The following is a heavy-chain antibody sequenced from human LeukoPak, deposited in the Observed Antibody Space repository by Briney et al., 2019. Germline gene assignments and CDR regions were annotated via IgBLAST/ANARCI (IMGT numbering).Heavy chain of an antibody. J-gene: IGHJ4*02. CDR2: INSDGSST. CDR3: ARSRGSSWLYYFDY. CDR1: GFTFSSYW. V-gene: IGHV3-74*01. D-gene: IGHD6-13*01. Sequence: GGSLRLSCAASGFTFSSYWMHWVRQAPGKGLVWVSRINSDGSSTGYADSVEGRFTISRDNAKNTLYLQMNSLRAEDTAVYYCARSRGSSWLYYFDYWGQGTLVTVSS.